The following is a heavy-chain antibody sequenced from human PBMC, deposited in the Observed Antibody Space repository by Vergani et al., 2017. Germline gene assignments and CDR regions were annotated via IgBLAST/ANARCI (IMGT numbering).Heavy chain of an antibody. D-gene: IGHD6-19*01. CDR1: GASTRSSNYY. CDR2: IYYSGST. CDR3: ERHSTVEWLVKLGWIDP. Sequence: QLQLQESGPGLVKPSATLSLTCSVSGASTRSSNYYWGWIRQPPGKGLEWIASIYYSGSTYYNPSLKSRVTISVETSKNQFSLKLSSVTAADTAVYFCERHSTVEWLVKLGWIDPWGQGILVTVSS. J-gene: IGHJ5*02. V-gene: IGHV4-39*01.